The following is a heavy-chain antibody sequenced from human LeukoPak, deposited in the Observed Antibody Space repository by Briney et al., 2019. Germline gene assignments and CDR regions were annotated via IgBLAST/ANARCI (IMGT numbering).Heavy chain of an antibody. V-gene: IGHV4-61*02. J-gene: IGHJ6*03. D-gene: IGHD6-13*01. CDR1: GDSISSGSYY. Sequence: SETLSLTCTVSGDSISSGSYYWSWLRQPAGKGLEWIGRVYSNGDTKFNPSLKSRVTISLDTSKNQFSLKLSSATAADTAVYYCASRHSKQQPYYYYMDIGGKGTTVTVSS. CDR3: ASRHSKQQPYYYYMDI. CDR2: VYSNGDT.